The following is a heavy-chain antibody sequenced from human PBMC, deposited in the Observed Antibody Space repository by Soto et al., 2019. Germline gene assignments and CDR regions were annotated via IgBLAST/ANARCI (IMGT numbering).Heavy chain of an antibody. D-gene: IGHD3-16*02. J-gene: IGHJ5*02. CDR2: ISAYNGNT. CDR3: ETEGPNHRLS. V-gene: IGHV1-18*01. CDR1: GYTFSSYG. Sequence: QVQLVQSGAEVKKPGASVKVSCKASGYTFSSYGISWVRQAPGQGLEWIGWISAYNGNTNYAQKFQGSVTMTTDTARSTAYMELRSLRSDDTAVYSCETEGPNHRLSWGQGTLFTVSA.